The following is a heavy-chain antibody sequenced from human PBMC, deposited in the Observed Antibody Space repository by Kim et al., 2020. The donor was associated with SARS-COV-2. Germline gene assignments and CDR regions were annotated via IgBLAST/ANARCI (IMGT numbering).Heavy chain of an antibody. Sequence: YINHADQVEGPFTISRDTAKKSLYLQMNSLGAEDTAVYYCARDGIYDRDYWGQGTLVTVSS. V-gene: IGHV3-21*01. J-gene: IGHJ4*02. CDR2: YI. D-gene: IGHD3-22*01. CDR3: ARDGIYDRDY.